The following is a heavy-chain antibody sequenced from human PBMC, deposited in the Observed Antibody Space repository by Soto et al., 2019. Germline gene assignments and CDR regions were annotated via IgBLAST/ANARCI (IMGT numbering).Heavy chain of an antibody. CDR3: ARRGAAGNHQNWYFDL. J-gene: IGHJ2*01. V-gene: IGHV4-30-4*01. CDR1: GGSISSGDYY. CDR2: IYYSGST. D-gene: IGHD6-13*01. Sequence: QVQLQESGPGLVKPSQTLSLTCTVSGGSISSGDYYWSWIRQPPGKGLEWIGYIYYSGSTYYNPSLKSRVTISVDTSKNQFSLKLSSVTAADTAVYYCARRGAAGNHQNWYFDLWGRGTLVTVSS.